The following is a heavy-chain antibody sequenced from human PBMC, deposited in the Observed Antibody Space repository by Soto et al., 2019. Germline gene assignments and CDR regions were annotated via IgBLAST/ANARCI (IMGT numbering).Heavy chain of an antibody. V-gene: IGHV3-11*04. CDR1: GFIFRDWF. J-gene: IGHJ6*02. CDR2: ISKDSGRAT. Sequence: PGGSLRLSCAASGFIFRDWFMSWIRQAPGKGLEWISYISKDSGRATRYADSVKGRFTISRDNSRNTLYLQMNSLRAEDTAIYYCARVQGRWYGSGSYQGLDVWGQGTTVTVSS. CDR3: ARVQGRWYGSGSYQGLDV. D-gene: IGHD3-10*01.